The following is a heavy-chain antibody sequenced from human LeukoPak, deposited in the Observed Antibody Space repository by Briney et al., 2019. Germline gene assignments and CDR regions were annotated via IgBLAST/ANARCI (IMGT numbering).Heavy chain of an antibody. CDR1: GFTFSSYA. V-gene: IGHV3-64*01. Sequence: GWSLRLSCAASGFTFSSYAMHWVRQPPGKGLEYVSGISSNGGSTYYANSVKGRFTISRDNSKNTVYLQMGSLRAEDMAVYYCARGNTLTGYSRYWGQGTLVTVSS. CDR3: ARGNTLTGYSRY. D-gene: IGHD3-9*01. J-gene: IGHJ4*02. CDR2: ISSNGGST.